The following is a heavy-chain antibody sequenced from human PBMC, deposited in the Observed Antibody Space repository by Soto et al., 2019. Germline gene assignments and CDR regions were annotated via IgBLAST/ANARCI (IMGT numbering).Heavy chain of an antibody. CDR1: VYTFTSYY. J-gene: IGHJ5*02. V-gene: IGHV1-46*01. CDR3: ARGSGSRSGLKRGWFDH. D-gene: IGHD6-19*01. Sequence: XSVKFSCEASVYTFTSYYIHWVRQAPGQGLEWMGIINPSGGSTSYAQKFQGRVTMTRDTSTSTVYMELSSLRSEDTAVYYCARGSGSRSGLKRGWFDHWGQGTLVTVSS. CDR2: INPSGGST.